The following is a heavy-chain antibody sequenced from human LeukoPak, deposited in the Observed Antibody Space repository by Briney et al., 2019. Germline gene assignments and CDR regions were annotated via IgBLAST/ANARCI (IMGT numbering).Heavy chain of an antibody. V-gene: IGHV6-1*01. CDR1: GDSVSSNSAA. Sequence: SQTLSLTCAISGDSVSSNSAAWNWISQSPSRGLEWLGRTYYRSKWYNDYAVSVKSRIAISPDTSKNQFSLQLNSVTPEDTAVYYCARDLHWVTENWGQGTLVTVSS. CDR2: TYYRSKWYN. D-gene: IGHD4-23*01. CDR3: ARDLHWVTEN. J-gene: IGHJ4*02.